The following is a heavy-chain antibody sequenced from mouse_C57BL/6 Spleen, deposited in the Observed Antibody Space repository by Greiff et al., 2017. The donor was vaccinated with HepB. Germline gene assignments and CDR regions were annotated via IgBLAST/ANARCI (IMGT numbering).Heavy chain of an antibody. CDR1: GFTFTDYY. CDR3: ARYYSNYVEGEYFDY. J-gene: IGHJ2*01. V-gene: IGHV7-3*01. Sequence: EVQLVESGGGLVQPGGSLSLSCAASGFTFTDYYMSWVRQPPGKALEWLGFIRNKANGYTTEYSASVKGRFTISRDNSQSILYLRMNALRAEDSATYYCARYYSNYVEGEYFDYWGQGTTLTVSS. CDR2: IRNKANGYTT. D-gene: IGHD2-5*01.